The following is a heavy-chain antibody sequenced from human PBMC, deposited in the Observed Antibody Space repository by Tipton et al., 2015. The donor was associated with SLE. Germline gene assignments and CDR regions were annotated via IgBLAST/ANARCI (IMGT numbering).Heavy chain of an antibody. J-gene: IGHJ4*02. CDR2: NYHSGSA. Sequence: TLSLTCTVSGGSISRYYWSWIRQPPGKGLEWIAYNYHSGSAAYNPSLASRVTISVDTSKNQFSLKLHSVTAADTAVYYCARDFRDGYKFPTSRFDYWGPVNLVSVAS. CDR1: GGSISRYY. CDR3: ARDFRDGYKFPTSRFDY. V-gene: IGHV4-59*13. D-gene: IGHD5-24*01.